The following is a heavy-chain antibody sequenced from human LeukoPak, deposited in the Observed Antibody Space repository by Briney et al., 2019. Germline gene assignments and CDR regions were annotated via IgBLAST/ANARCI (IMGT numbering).Heavy chain of an antibody. CDR3: ARAYYYYGSGSYPGY. J-gene: IGHJ4*02. CDR1: GFTFSDYY. CDR2: ISSSGSTI. Sequence: GGSLRLSCAGSGFTFSDYYMGWIRQAPGKGLEWVSYISSSGSTIYYADSVKGRFTISRDNAKSSLYLQMNSLRAEDTAVYYCARAYYYYGSGSYPGYWGQGTLVTVSS. D-gene: IGHD3-10*01. V-gene: IGHV3-11*04.